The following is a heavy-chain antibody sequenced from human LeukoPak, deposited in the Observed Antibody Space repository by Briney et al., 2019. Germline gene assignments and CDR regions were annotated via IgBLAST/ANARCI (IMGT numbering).Heavy chain of an antibody. V-gene: IGHV4-59*01. D-gene: IGHD5-18*01. Sequence: SETLSLTCTVSGDSISTYYWSWIRQPPGKGLEWIGYIYYSGIINYNSSLKSRVTISGDTSKKQFSLKLSSVTAADTAVYYCARVMSGYSYGIFGYWGQGTLVTVSS. CDR2: IYYSGII. CDR1: GDSISTYY. CDR3: ARVMSGYSYGIFGY. J-gene: IGHJ4*02.